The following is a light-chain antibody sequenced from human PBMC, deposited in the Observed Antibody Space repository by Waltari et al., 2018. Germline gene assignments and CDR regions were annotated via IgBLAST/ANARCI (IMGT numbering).Light chain of an antibody. Sequence: DVVMTQSPLSLPVTLGQQASISCKSSQSLVHRDGNTHLNWFQQRPGQSPRRLIYRVSNRDSGVPDRFSGSGSGTDFTLKISRVEADDVGVYYCMQGTHWPYTFGQGTKLDIK. CDR3: MQGTHWPYT. CDR2: RVS. CDR1: QSLVHRDGNTH. V-gene: IGKV2-30*02. J-gene: IGKJ2*01.